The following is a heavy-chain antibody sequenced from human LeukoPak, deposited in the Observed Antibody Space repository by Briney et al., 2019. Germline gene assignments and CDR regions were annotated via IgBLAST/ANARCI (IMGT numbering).Heavy chain of an antibody. CDR1: GFTFSGYW. CDR3: ARDSGLVVGALNFDY. V-gene: IGHV3-74*01. CDR2: ISTDGSSN. Sequence: PGGSLRLSCAASGFTFSGYWMHWVRQAPGKGLVWVSRISTDGSSNTYADSVKGRFTISRDNAKNSLYLQMNSLRDEDTAVYYCARDSGLVVGALNFDYWGQGTLVTVSS. J-gene: IGHJ4*02. D-gene: IGHD1-26*01.